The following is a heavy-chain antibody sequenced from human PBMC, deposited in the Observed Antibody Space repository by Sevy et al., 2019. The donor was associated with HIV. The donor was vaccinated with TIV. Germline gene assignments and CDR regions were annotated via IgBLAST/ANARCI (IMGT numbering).Heavy chain of an antibody. D-gene: IGHD6-13*01. CDR1: EFTFSNAW. CDR3: TTASWSQEDYYNY. J-gene: IGHJ4*02. CDR2: IKGKIYDGTI. V-gene: IGHV3-15*01. Sequence: GGSLRLSCAASEFTFSNAWMSWVRQAPGKGLEWVGRIKGKIYDGTIDYAAPVKGRFSISRDDSKNTLYQQMNSLKTEDTAVYYCTTASWSQEDYYNYWGQGTLVTVSS.